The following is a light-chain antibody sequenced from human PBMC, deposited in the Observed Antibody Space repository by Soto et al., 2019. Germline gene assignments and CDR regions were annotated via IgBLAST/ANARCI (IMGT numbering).Light chain of an antibody. Sequence: EIVLTQSPGTLSLSPGERGTLSCRASQSVSSSYLAWYQQKPGQAPRLLIYGASSRATGIPDRFSGSGSGTDFTLTISRLEPEEFAVYYCQQYCSSPRTFGQGTKVEIK. CDR3: QQYCSSPRT. V-gene: IGKV3-20*01. CDR2: GAS. J-gene: IGKJ1*01. CDR1: QSVSSSY.